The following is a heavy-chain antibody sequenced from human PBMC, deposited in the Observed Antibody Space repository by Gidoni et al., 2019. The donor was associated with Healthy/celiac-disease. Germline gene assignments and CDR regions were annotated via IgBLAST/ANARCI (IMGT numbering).Heavy chain of an antibody. CDR2: ISSSSSTI. V-gene: IGHV3-48*01. J-gene: IGHJ3*02. Sequence: EVQLVESGGGWLQHGRSLRPSCAAAGFTLSSYSMNWVRPAPGKGREWVSYISSSSSTIYYAASVKGRFTISRDNAKNSLYLQMSSLRAEDTAVYYCASPVVVAAKGAAFDIWGQGTMVTVSS. CDR3: ASPVVVAAKGAAFDI. CDR1: GFTLSSYS. D-gene: IGHD2-15*01.